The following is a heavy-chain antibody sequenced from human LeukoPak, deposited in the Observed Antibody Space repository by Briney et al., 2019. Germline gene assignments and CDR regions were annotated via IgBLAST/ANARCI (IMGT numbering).Heavy chain of an antibody. D-gene: IGHD3-22*01. CDR1: GGSFSGYY. CDR3: ARGRQDVTMIVVVMTAVSYYLDV. J-gene: IGHJ6*03. CDR2: MNPSGST. Sequence: PSETLSLTCAVYGGSFSGYYWTWIRHTPEKGLEWIGEMNPSGSTNYNPSLKSRVTISVDTSKNQFCLKLSSVTAADTAVYYCARGRQDVTMIVVVMTAVSYYLDVWGKGTTVTVS. V-gene: IGHV4-34*01.